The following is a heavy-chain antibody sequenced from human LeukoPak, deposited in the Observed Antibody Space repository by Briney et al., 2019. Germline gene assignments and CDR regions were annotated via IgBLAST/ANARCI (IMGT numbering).Heavy chain of an antibody. D-gene: IGHD2-2*01. V-gene: IGHV4-39*01. J-gene: IGHJ6*03. CDR2: IYYSGRT. CDR3: ARQGYCSGTSCYSLTNYYYYYMDV. CDR1: GGSISSSSYY. Sequence: TSETLSLTCTDPGGSISSSSYYWGWIRQPPGKGLDWIGSIYYSGRTYYNPSLKSRVTISVDTSKNQFSLKLSSVTAADTAVYYCARQGYCSGTSCYSLTNYYYYYMDVWGKGTTVTVSS.